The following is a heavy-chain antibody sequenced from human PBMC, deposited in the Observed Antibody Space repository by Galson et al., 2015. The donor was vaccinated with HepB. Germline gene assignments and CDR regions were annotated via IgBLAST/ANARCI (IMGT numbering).Heavy chain of an antibody. CDR2: ISGSGGST. D-gene: IGHD3-9*01. CDR1: GFTFSSYA. V-gene: IGHV3-23*01. J-gene: IGHJ5*02. CDR3: ACIRDRGETYYDILTGYDWVWGWFDP. Sequence: SLRLSCAASGFTFSSYAMSWVRQAPGKGLEWVSAISGSGGSTYYADSVKGRFTISRDNSKNTLYLQMNSLRAEDTAVYYCACIRDRGETYYDILTGYDWVWGWFDPWGQGTLVTVSS.